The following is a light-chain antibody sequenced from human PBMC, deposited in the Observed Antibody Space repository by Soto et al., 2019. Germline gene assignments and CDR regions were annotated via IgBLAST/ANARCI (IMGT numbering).Light chain of an antibody. V-gene: IGKV1-5*03. CDR2: KAS. CDR1: QSVSSW. CDR3: KQYITYSRT. Sequence: DIQMTQSPSTLSASVGDRVTITCRASQSVSSWLAWYQQKPGKAPKLLIYKASSLKSGVQSRFSGSGSGTEFTLTISSLQPDDFATYYCKQYITYSRTFGQGTKVDIK. J-gene: IGKJ1*01.